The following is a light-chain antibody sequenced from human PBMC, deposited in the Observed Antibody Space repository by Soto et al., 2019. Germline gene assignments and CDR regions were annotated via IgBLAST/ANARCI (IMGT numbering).Light chain of an antibody. Sequence: SYELTQPLSVSVSLGQTARITCGGNNFGSKNVHWYQQKPGQAPVLVSYRHDNLPSGIPARFSGPHSDNTATLTISRAQAGDEADYYCQVWDSRTATVVFGGGTKLTVL. CDR1: NFGSKN. CDR2: RHD. J-gene: IGLJ2*01. CDR3: QVWDSRTATVV. V-gene: IGLV3-9*01.